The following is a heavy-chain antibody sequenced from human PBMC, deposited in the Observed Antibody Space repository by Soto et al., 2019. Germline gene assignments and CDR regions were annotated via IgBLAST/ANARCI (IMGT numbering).Heavy chain of an antibody. D-gene: IGHD2-2*01. CDR2: IIPIPSTA. Sequence: QVQLVQAGAEVKKPGSSVKVSCKASGGTFGSEAISWVRQSPGQGLEWMGGIIPIPSTANDAQKFQGRVTIAADESTSKAYMELSSLRSEDTAVYYCARSQGSSTSLENSYYYYYGMDVWGQGTTVTVSS. CDR1: GGTFGSEA. J-gene: IGHJ6*02. V-gene: IGHV1-69*01. CDR3: ARSQGSSTSLENSYYYYYGMDV.